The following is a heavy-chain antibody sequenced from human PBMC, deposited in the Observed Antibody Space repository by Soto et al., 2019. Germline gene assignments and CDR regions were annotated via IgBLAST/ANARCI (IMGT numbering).Heavy chain of an antibody. J-gene: IGHJ6*02. CDR1: GFTFSSYG. D-gene: IGHD3-10*01. Sequence: QVQLVESGGGVVQPGRSLRLSCAASGFTFSSYGMHWVRQAPGKGLEWVAVISYAGSNKYYADSVKGRFTISRDNSKNTLYLQMNSVRAEDTAVYYCAKDKTDGSGRDSTLYPTRMDCRGLGTTVTV. CDR3: AKDKTDGSGRDSTLYPTRMDC. V-gene: IGHV3-30*18. CDR2: ISYAGSNK.